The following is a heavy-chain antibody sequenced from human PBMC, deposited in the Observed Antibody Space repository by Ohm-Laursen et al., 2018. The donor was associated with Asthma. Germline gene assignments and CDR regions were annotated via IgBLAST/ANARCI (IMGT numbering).Heavy chain of an antibody. CDR2: MNGNGDTT. Sequence: GSLRLSCSASGFTFRSYTMHWVRQAPGKGLDYVSSMNGNGDTTHYADSVKGRFTISRDNSKNTLYLQMSSLRAEDTAVYHCIKDLSGTYSFDYWGQGALVTVSS. CDR1: GFTFRSYT. D-gene: IGHD1-26*01. V-gene: IGHV3-64D*08. J-gene: IGHJ4*02. CDR3: IKDLSGTYSFDY.